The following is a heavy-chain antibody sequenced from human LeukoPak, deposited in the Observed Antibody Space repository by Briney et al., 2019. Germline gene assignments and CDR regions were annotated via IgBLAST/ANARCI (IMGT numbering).Heavy chain of an antibody. CDR2: IWYDGTTK. J-gene: IGHJ4*02. D-gene: IGHD2-21*02. CDR3: ARADCGGDCYVDF. V-gene: IGHV3-33*01. Sequence: PGRSLRLSCAASGFTFSTYGMHWVRQAPGKGPEWVAAIWYDGTTKYYADSVKGRFSISRDNSRNIVYLHLSSLGSEDTAAYFCARADCGGDCYVDFWGQGTLLTVSS. CDR1: GFTFSTYG.